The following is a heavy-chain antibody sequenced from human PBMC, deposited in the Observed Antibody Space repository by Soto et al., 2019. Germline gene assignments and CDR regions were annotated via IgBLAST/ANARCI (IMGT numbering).Heavy chain of an antibody. V-gene: IGHV3-23*01. CDR3: AKDRGGTGWPFDH. CDR2: ISAGGATT. Sequence: PGGSLRLSCAASGFTFSDHYMSWIRQAPGKGLEWVSSISAGGATTYYADSVKGRVTMSRDNSKNTLSLQMISLRAEDSAVYYCAKDRGGTGWPFDHWGQGTLVTVSS. J-gene: IGHJ4*02. CDR1: GFTFSDHY. D-gene: IGHD6-19*01.